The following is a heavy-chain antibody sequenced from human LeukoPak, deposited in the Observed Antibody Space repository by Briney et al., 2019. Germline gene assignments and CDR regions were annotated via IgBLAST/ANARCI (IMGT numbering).Heavy chain of an antibody. CDR1: GGSISSYY. Sequence: SETLSLTCTVSGGSISSYYWSWIRQPAGKGLEWIGRIYTSGSTNYNPSLKSRVTMSVDTSKNQFSLKLSSVTAADTAVYYCARESSSSWYVFLDYWGQGTLVTVSS. D-gene: IGHD6-13*01. CDR2: IYTSGST. CDR3: ARESSSSWYVFLDY. V-gene: IGHV4-4*07. J-gene: IGHJ4*02.